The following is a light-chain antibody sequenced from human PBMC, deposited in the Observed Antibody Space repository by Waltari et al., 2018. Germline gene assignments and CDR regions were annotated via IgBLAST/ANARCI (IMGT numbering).Light chain of an antibody. CDR1: QSVSRA. CDR3: QHYLRLPVT. J-gene: IGKJ1*01. CDR2: GAS. V-gene: IGKV3-20*01. Sequence: EIVFTQSPGTLSLSLGERATVSCRASQSVSRALAWYQQKPGQAPRLLIYGASTRATGIPDRFSGSGSGTDFSLTISRLEHDDFAVYYCQHYLRLPVTFGQGTTVEI.